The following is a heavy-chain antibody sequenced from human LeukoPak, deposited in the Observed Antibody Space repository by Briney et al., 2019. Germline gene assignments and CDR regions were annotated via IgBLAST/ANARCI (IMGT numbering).Heavy chain of an antibody. V-gene: IGHV3-30-3*01. CDR3: AREATPPVYSSSWYFDY. Sequence: PGGSLRLSCAASGFTFSSYAMSWVRQAPGKGLEWVAVISYDGSNKYYADSVKGRFTISRDNSKNTLYLQMNSLRAEDTAVYYCAREATPPVYSSSWYFDYWGQGTLVTVSS. D-gene: IGHD6-13*01. CDR1: GFTFSSYA. CDR2: ISYDGSNK. J-gene: IGHJ4*02.